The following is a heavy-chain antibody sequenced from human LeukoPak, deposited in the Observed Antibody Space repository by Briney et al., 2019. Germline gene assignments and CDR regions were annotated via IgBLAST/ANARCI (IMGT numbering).Heavy chain of an antibody. V-gene: IGHV1-2*02. CDR2: INPNSGGT. CDR1: GHTFTGYY. Sequence: ASVKVSCKASGHTFTGYYMHWVRQAPGQGLEWMGWINPNSGGTNYAQKFQGRVTMTRDTSISTAYMELSRLRSDDTAVYSCARVVLSTVAGPTRAYNWFDPWGQGTLVTVSS. D-gene: IGHD6-19*01. CDR3: ARVVLSTVAGPTRAYNWFDP. J-gene: IGHJ5*02.